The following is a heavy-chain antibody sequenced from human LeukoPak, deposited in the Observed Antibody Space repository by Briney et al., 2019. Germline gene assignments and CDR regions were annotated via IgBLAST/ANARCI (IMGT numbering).Heavy chain of an antibody. Sequence: GGSLRLSCAASGFTFSSYAMSWVRQAPGKGLDWVSTISGSGGKTCYADSVKGRLTISRDNSKNTLFLQMNSLRAEDTALYYCAKPSAGNDVDYWGQGTLVTVSS. CDR1: GFTFSSYA. J-gene: IGHJ4*02. CDR3: AKPSAGNDVDY. CDR2: ISGSGGKT. D-gene: IGHD1-1*01. V-gene: IGHV3-23*01.